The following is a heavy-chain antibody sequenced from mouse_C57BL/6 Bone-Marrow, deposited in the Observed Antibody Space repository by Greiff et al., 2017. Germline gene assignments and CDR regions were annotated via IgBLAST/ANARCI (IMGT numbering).Heavy chain of an antibody. Sequence: QVQLQQSGAELVRPGASVTLSCKASGYTFTDYEMHWVKQTPVHGLEWIGAIDPETGGTAYNQKFKGKAILTADKSSSTAYMELRSQTAEDSAVYYCTRETWYFDVWGTGTTVTVSS. V-gene: IGHV1-15*01. CDR3: TRETWYFDV. J-gene: IGHJ1*03. CDR2: IDPETGGT. CDR1: GYTFTDYE.